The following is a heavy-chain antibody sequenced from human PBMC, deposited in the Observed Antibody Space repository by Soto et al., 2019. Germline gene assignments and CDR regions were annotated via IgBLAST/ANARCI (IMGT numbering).Heavy chain of an antibody. CDR1: GFTFSNAW. CDR2: FKSKTDGGTT. J-gene: IGHJ6*03. CDR3: TTSFLEWLPGRPKSAPTLGERYYYYYMDV. V-gene: IGHV3-15*01. Sequence: GGSLRLSCAASGFTFSNAWMSWVRQPPGKGLEWVGRFKSKTDGGTTDYAAPVKGRFTISRDDSKNTLYLQMNSLKTEDTAMYYCTTSFLEWLPGRPKSAPTLGERYYYYYMDVWGKGTTVTVSS. D-gene: IGHD3-3*01.